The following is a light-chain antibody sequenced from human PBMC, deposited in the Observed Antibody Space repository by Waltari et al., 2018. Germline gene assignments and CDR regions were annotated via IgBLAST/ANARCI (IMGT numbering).Light chain of an antibody. CDR1: SSNIGSNT. CDR3: AAWDDSLNGVV. V-gene: IGLV1-44*01. CDR2: SNN. Sequence: QSVLPQPPSASGTPGQRVTISCSGSSSNIGSNTVTWYQQLPGTAPKLLIYSNNQRPSGFPDRFAGSKSGTAASLAISGLQSEDEADYYCAAWDDSLNGVVFGGGTKLTVL. J-gene: IGLJ2*01.